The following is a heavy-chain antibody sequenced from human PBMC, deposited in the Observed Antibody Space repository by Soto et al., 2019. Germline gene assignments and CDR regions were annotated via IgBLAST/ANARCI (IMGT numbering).Heavy chain of an antibody. CDR2: IHHRGST. CDR1: GDSITNNNW. V-gene: IGHV4-4*02. CDR3: ARENGHMGISVAALDY. J-gene: IGHJ4*02. Sequence: QVQLQESGPGLVKPSGTLSLTCAVSGDSITNNNWWTWVRQPPGKGLEWVGEIHHRGSTNYAPSLRGRVAISLGQSTNQFSLLLTSVTAADTAVYYSARENGHMGISVAALDYWGQGILVSVSS. D-gene: IGHD6-19*01.